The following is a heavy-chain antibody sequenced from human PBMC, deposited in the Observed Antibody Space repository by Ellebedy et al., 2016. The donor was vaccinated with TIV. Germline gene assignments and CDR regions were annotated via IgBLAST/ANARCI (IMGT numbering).Heavy chain of an antibody. CDR2: FDPEDGET. Sequence: AASVKVSCKVSGYTLTELSMHWVRQAPGKGLEWMGGFDPEDGETIYAQKFQGRVTITADESTSTAYMELSSLRSEDTAVYYCARGSSVMAQIVYYYYGMDVWGQGTTVTVSS. D-gene: IGHD2/OR15-2a*01. CDR3: ARGSSVMAQIVYYYYGMDV. CDR1: GYTLTELS. V-gene: IGHV1-24*01. J-gene: IGHJ6*02.